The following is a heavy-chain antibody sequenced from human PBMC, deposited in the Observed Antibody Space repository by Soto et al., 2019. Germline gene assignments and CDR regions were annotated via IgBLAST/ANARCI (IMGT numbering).Heavy chain of an antibody. CDR1: GGSISFYY. CDR2: INHSGST. CDR3: ARGGLYYDFWGCFLI. D-gene: IGHD3-3*01. V-gene: IGHV4-34*01. J-gene: IGHJ4*02. Sequence: SETLSLTCTVSGGSISFYYWSWIRQPPGKGLEWIGEINHSGSTNYNPSLKSRVTISVDTSKNQFSLKLGSVTAADTAVYYCARGGLYYDFWGCFLIWGQGTLVTVSS.